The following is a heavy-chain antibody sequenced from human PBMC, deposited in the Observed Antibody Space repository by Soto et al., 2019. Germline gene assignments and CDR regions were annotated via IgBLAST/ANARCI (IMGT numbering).Heavy chain of an antibody. Sequence: GGSLRLSCVASGFTFSNYAMSWVRQAPGKGLEWVSAIRGSATTTYYADSVKGRFTISRDNSKNSLYLQMNSLRDEDTAVYYCARDRGYTYGFDFWGQGALVTVSS. CDR2: IRGSATTT. V-gene: IGHV3-23*01. CDR3: ARDRGYTYGFDF. J-gene: IGHJ4*02. D-gene: IGHD5-18*01. CDR1: GFTFSNYA.